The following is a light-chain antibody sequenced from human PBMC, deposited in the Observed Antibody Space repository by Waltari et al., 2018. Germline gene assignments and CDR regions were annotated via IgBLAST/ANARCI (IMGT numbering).Light chain of an antibody. CDR2: GAS. Sequence: EIVLTQSPGTLPLSPGERATLSCRASQSIGRYLIWYQQKPGQAPRLLIYGASTRAACIPDRFSGSGSGTDFSLTISRLEPEDFAVYYCQNHERLPAVFGRGTKVEIK. CDR1: QSIGRY. V-gene: IGKV3-20*01. J-gene: IGKJ1*01. CDR3: QNHERLPAV.